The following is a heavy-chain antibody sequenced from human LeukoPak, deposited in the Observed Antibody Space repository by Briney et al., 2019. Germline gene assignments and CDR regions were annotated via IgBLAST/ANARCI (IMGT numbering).Heavy chain of an antibody. Sequence: SETLSLTCTVSGGFISRYYWSWIRPPPAKGLEGIGYSYYSGSTNYNTSLKSRVTISVDTSKNQYSLKLSSVTAADTAVYYCARDVGIAVAGWFDPWGQGTLVTVSS. J-gene: IGHJ5*02. D-gene: IGHD6-19*01. V-gene: IGHV4-59*01. CDR1: GGFISRYY. CDR3: ARDVGIAVAGWFDP. CDR2: SYYSGST.